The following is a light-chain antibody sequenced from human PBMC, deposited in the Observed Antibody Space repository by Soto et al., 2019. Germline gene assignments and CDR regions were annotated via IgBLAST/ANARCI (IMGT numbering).Light chain of an antibody. J-gene: IGLJ2*01. V-gene: IGLV2-8*01. CDR2: EVS. CDR3: SSYAGSNNQGV. CDR1: SSDVGGYNY. Sequence: QAVVTQPPSASGSPGQSVTISCTGTSSDVGGYNYVSWYQQHPGKAPKLMIYEVSKRPSGVPDRFSGSKSGNTASLTVSGLQAEDEADYYCSSYAGSNNQGVFGGGTKVTVL.